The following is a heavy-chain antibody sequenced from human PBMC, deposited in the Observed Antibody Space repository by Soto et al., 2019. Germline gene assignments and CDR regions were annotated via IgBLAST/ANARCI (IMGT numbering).Heavy chain of an antibody. CDR3: ARGGLDHAFDI. Sequence: EVQLVESGGGLVQPGGSLRLSCAASEFSFSRYWMHWVRQAPGKGLVWVSRVDSDGSDKIYADSVKDRFTISRDNAKNTLYVQLTGLRDEDTAVYYCARGGLDHAFDIWGQGTMVTVSS. J-gene: IGHJ3*02. CDR1: EFSFSRYW. D-gene: IGHD3-16*01. CDR2: VDSDGSDK. V-gene: IGHV3-74*01.